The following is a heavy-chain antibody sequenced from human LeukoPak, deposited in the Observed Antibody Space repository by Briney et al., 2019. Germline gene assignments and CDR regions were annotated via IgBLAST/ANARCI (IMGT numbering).Heavy chain of an antibody. J-gene: IGHJ3*02. V-gene: IGHV1-18*01. CDR3: ARDHEPYYYDRTANDAFDI. CDR2: ISAYNGNT. D-gene: IGHD3-22*01. CDR1: GYTFTSYG. Sequence: ASVKVSCKASGYTFTSYGISWVRQAPGQGLEWMGWISAYNGNTNYAQKLQGRVTMTTDTSTSTAYMGLRSLRSDDTAVYYCARDHEPYYYDRTANDAFDIWGQGTMVTVSS.